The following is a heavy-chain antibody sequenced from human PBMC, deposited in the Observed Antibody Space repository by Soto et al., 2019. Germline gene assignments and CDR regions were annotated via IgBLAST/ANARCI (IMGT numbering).Heavy chain of an antibody. CDR2: IYWYDDK. CDR3: AHRVLRTVFGLVTTTAIYFDF. CDR1: GFSLTTSGVG. Sequence: QITLNESGPTVVRPTETLTLTCRFSGFSLTTSGVGVGWIRQSPGKAPEWLALIYWYDDKRYSASLKSRLTITKDTSMNQVVLTVSDLDPTDTATYYCAHRVLRTVFGLVTTTAIYFDFWGQGTPVAVSS. J-gene: IGHJ4*02. V-gene: IGHV2-5*01. D-gene: IGHD3-3*01.